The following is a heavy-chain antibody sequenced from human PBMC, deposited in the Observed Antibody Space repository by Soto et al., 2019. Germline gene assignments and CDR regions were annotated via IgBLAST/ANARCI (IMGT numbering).Heavy chain of an antibody. V-gene: IGHV4-30-4*01. D-gene: IGHD3-10*01. J-gene: IGHJ6*02. CDR1: GGSISSGDYY. CDR3: ARDSWFGELSSYYYYYYGMDV. Sequence: SETPSLTCTVSGGSISSGDYYWSWIRQPPGKGLEWIGYIYYSGSTYYNPSLKSRVTISVDTSKNQFSLKLSSVTAADTAVYYCARDSWFGELSSYYYYYYGMDVWGQGTTVTVSS. CDR2: IYYSGST.